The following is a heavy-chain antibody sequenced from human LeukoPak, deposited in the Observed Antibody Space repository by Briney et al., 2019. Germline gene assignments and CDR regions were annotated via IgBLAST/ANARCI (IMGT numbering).Heavy chain of an antibody. V-gene: IGHV1-2*02. CDR2: FNPNSGGI. D-gene: IGHD6-19*01. CDR1: GYTFTGYY. Sequence: GASVKVSCKASGYTFTGYYMHWVRQAPGQGLEWMGWFNPNSGGIKYAQKFQGRVTMTRDTSISTAYMELSRLRSDDTAVYYCGRDRAVAGTAIDAFDIWGQGTMVTVSS. J-gene: IGHJ3*02. CDR3: GRDRAVAGTAIDAFDI.